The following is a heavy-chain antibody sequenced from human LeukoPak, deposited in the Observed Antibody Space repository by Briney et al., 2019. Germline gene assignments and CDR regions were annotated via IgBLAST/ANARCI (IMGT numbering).Heavy chain of an antibody. V-gene: IGHV3-30-3*01. CDR2: ISYDGSNK. CDR3: ARGSEWTSGVSDY. J-gene: IGHJ4*02. CDR1: GFTFSSYA. D-gene: IGHD3-3*01. Sequence: GRSLRLSCAASGFTFSSYAMHWVRQAPGKGLEWVAVISYDGSNKYYADSVKGRFTISRDNSKNTLYLQMNSLRAEDTAVYYCARGSEWTSGVSDYWGQGTLVTVSS.